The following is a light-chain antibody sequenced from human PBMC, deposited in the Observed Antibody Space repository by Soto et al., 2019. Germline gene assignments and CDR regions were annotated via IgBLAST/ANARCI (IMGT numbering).Light chain of an antibody. CDR2: GNN. CDR1: FFNIGAGYD. Sequence: QSVLTQPPSVSGAPGQRVTISCTGSFFNIGAGYDVHWYQQLPETAPKLLIYGNNNRPSGVPDRFSASKSGSSASLTITGLQAEDEADYYCSSLTTSSTWVFGGGTKLTVL. J-gene: IGLJ3*02. CDR3: SSLTTSSTWV. V-gene: IGLV1-40*01.